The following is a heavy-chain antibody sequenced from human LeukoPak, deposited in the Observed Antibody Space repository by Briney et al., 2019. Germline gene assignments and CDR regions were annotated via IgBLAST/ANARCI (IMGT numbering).Heavy chain of an antibody. V-gene: IGHV1-69*06. J-gene: IGHJ3*01. D-gene: IGHD3-10*01. CDR2: ITPLSATP. CDR3: AGDPPGTPVGFDV. CDR1: AGTFNTYA. Sequence: AVTVSYMPSAGTFNTYAISWVRQAPGQGLEGMGRITPLSATPSQSQWIQGRVTITADISTNTVFLDLSSLRSEDTALYFCAGDPPGTPVGFDVWGQGTMVSVSS.